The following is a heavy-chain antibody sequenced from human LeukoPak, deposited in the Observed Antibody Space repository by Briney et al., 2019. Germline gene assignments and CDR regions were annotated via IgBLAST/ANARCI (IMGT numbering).Heavy chain of an antibody. CDR2: VSHNGAT. D-gene: IGHD3-22*01. CDR1: GVSISSSGYF. J-gene: IGHJ4*02. V-gene: IGHV4-39*01. Sequence: SETLSLTCTVSGVSISSSGYFWGWIRQSPGKGLEWIGSVSHNGATYYNPSLKSRVTTSVDTSRNQFSLELRSATAADTAVYYCARHIMIVVTEYHFDDWGQGTQVSASS. CDR3: ARHIMIVVTEYHFDD.